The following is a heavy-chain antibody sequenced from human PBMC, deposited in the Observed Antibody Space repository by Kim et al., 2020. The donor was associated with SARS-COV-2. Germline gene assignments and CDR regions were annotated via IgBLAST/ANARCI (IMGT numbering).Heavy chain of an antibody. J-gene: IGHJ6*02. D-gene: IGHD2-15*01. CDR2: ISYDGSNK. V-gene: IGHV3-30*18. CDR1: GFTFSSYG. CDR3: AKRGEGDCSGGSCYSGMDV. Sequence: GGSLRLSCAASGFTFSSYGMHWVRQAPGKGLEWVAVISYDGSNKYYADSVKGRFTISRDNSKNTLYLQMNSLRAEETAVYYCAKRGEGDCSGGSCYSGMDVWGQGTTVTVSS.